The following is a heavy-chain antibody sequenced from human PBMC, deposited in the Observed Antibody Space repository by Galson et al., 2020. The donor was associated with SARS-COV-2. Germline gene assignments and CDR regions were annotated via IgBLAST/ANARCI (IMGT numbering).Heavy chain of an antibody. CDR2: ISVYNGYT. J-gene: IGHJ6*03. CDR1: GYTFTNYG. D-gene: IGHD2-2*01. V-gene: IGHV1-18*01. CDR3: ARASIVVDTYYYYHIDV. Sequence: ASVKVYCKASGYTFTNYGVSWVRQAPGQGLEWMGWISVYNGYTNYAQKFQGRVTMTTDTSTSTAYMEVRSLRSDDTAVYYCARASIVVDTYYYYHIDVWGKGTTVIISS.